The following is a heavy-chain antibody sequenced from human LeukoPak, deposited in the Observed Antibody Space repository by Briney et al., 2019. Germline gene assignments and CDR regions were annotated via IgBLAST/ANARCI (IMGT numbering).Heavy chain of an antibody. Sequence: SVKVSCKASGGTFSSYAISWVRQAPGQGLEWMGGIIPIFGTANYAQKFQGRVTITADKSTSTAYMELSSLRSEDTAVYYCASATTVTTFLYYYYYMDVWGKGTTVTASS. CDR3: ASATTVTTFLYYYYYMDV. J-gene: IGHJ6*03. CDR2: IIPIFGTA. CDR1: GGTFSSYA. V-gene: IGHV1-69*06. D-gene: IGHD4-17*01.